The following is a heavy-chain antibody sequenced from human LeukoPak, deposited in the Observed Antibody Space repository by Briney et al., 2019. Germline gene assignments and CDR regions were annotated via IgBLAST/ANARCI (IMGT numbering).Heavy chain of an antibody. CDR2: INHSGST. D-gene: IGHD3-9*01. CDR1: GGSFSGYY. V-gene: IGHV4-34*01. Sequence: SETLSLTCAVYGGSFSGYYWSWIRQPPGKGLEWIGEINHSGSTNYNPSLKSRVTISVDTSKNQFSLKLSSVTAADTAVYYCARQNYDILTGGPFDYWGQGTLVTVSS. J-gene: IGHJ4*02. CDR3: ARQNYDILTGGPFDY.